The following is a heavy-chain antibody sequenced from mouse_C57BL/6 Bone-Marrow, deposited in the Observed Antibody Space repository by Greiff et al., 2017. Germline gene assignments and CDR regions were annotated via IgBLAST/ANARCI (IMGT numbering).Heavy chain of an antibody. Sequence: SGPELVKPGASVKIPCKASGYTFTDYNMDWVKQSHGKSLEWIGDINPNNGGTIYNQKFKGKATLTVDKSSSTAYMELRSLTSEDTAVYYCARSHYYGSSSFDYWGQGTTLTVSS. CDR2: INPNNGGT. J-gene: IGHJ2*01. CDR1: GYTFTDYN. CDR3: ARSHYYGSSSFDY. D-gene: IGHD1-1*01. V-gene: IGHV1-18*01.